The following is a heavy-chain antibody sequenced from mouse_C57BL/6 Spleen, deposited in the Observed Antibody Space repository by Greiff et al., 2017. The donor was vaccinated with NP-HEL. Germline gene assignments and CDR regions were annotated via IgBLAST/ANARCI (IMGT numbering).Heavy chain of an antibody. V-gene: IGHV5-4*01. Sequence: EVQVVESGGGLVKPGGSLKLSCAASGFTFSSYAMSWVRQTPEKRLEWVATISDGGSYTYYPDNVKGRFTISRDNAKNNLYLQMSHLKSEDTAMYYCARVRRGTTVASYAMDYWGQGTSVTVSS. CDR3: ARVRRGTTVASYAMDY. CDR2: ISDGGSYT. CDR1: GFTFSSYA. D-gene: IGHD1-1*01. J-gene: IGHJ4*01.